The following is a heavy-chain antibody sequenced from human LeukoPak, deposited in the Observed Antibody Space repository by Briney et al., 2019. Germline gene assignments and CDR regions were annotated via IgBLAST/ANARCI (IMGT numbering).Heavy chain of an antibody. Sequence: SVKVSCKASGGTFSSYAISWVRQAPGQGLEWMGGIIPILGTANYAQKFQGRVTITADKSTSTAYMELSSLRSEDTAVYYCAREFYSYGLDYWGQGTLVTVSS. J-gene: IGHJ4*02. D-gene: IGHD5-18*01. CDR2: IIPILGTA. CDR1: GGTFSSYA. V-gene: IGHV1-69*06. CDR3: AREFYSYGLDY.